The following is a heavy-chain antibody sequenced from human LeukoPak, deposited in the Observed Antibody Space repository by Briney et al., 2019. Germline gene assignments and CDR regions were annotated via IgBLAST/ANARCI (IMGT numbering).Heavy chain of an antibody. J-gene: IGHJ4*02. CDR1: GFTFSNAW. CDR2: IESKTDGGTT. V-gene: IGHV3-15*04. D-gene: IGHD1-26*01. Sequence: GGSLRLSCAASGFTFSNAWMSWVRQAPGKGLEWVGRIESKTDGGTTDYAAPVKGRFTISRDDSKNTLYLQMNSLKTEDTAVYYCTTVGARRRFFDYWGQGTLVTVSS. CDR3: TTVGARRRFFDY.